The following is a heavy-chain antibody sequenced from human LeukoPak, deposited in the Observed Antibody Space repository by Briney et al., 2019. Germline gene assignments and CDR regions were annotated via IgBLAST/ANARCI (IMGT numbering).Heavy chain of an antibody. CDR3: AKRIQSAMATGY. CDR1: GFTFSSYA. CDR2: ISFDRSNK. V-gene: IGHV3-30*04. Sequence: GGSLRLSCAASGFTFSSYAMHWVRQAPGKGLEWVAVISFDRSNKSYADSVKGRFTISRDNSKNTLYLQMNSLRAEDTAVYYCAKRIQSAMATGYWGQGTLVTVSS. J-gene: IGHJ4*02. D-gene: IGHD5-18*01.